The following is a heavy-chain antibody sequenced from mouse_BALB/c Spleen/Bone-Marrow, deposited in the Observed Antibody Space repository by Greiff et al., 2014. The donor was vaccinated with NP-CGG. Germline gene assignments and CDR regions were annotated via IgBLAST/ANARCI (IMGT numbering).Heavy chain of an antibody. V-gene: IGHV5-17*02. CDR3: ARKGAMITHYYAMDY. J-gene: IGHJ4*01. CDR1: GFTFSSFG. D-gene: IGHD2-4*01. CDR2: ISNGSSTI. Sequence: DVKLVESGGGSVQPGGSRKLSCAASGFTFSSFGMHWVRQAPEKGLEWVAYISNGSSTIYYADTVKGRFTISRDNPKNTLFLQMTSLRSEDTAMYYCARKGAMITHYYAMDYWGQGTSVTVSS.